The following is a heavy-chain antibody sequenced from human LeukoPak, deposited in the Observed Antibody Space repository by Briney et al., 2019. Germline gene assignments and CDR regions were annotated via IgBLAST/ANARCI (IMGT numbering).Heavy chain of an antibody. Sequence: GGSLRLSCVVSGFTFSSYSINWVRQAPGRGLEWVSSIRSSSSYIYYADSVKGRFIISRDNAKNSLHLQMNSLRAEDTAVYYCARDQYGDYVFDYWGQGTLVTVSS. D-gene: IGHD4-17*01. V-gene: IGHV3-21*01. CDR1: GFTFSSYS. CDR3: ARDQYGDYVFDY. J-gene: IGHJ4*02. CDR2: IRSSSSYI.